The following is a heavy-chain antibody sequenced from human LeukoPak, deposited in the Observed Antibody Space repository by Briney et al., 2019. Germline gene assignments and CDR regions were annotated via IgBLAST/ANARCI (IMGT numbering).Heavy chain of an antibody. Sequence: PSETLSLTCTVSGGSISSYYWSWIRQPPGKGLEWIGEINHSGSTNYNPSLKSRVTISVDTSKNQFSLKLSSVTAADTAVYYCARQVDYVWGSYRFFDYWGQGTLVTVSS. D-gene: IGHD3-16*02. CDR3: ARQVDYVWGSYRFFDY. V-gene: IGHV4-34*01. CDR1: GGSISSYY. J-gene: IGHJ4*02. CDR2: INHSGST.